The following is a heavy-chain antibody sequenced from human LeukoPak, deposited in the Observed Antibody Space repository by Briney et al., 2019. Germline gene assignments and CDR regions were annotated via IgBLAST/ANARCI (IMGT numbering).Heavy chain of an antibody. D-gene: IGHD3-22*01. Sequence: GASVKVSCKASGYTFTIYAMNWVRQAPGQGLEWMGWINTNTGNPTYAQGFTGRFVFSLDTSVSTAYLQISSLKAEDTAVYYCARGPPTHPYYYDSSGYYNWGQGTLVTVSS. CDR3: ARGPPTHPYYYDSSGYYN. CDR2: INTNTGNP. V-gene: IGHV7-4-1*02. CDR1: GYTFTIYA. J-gene: IGHJ4*02.